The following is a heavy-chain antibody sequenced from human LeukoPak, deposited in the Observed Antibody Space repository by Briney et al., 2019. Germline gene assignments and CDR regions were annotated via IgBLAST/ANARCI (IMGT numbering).Heavy chain of an antibody. CDR2: INCNSGGT. D-gene: IGHD2-15*01. V-gene: IGHV1-2*02. J-gene: IGHJ4*02. CDR1: GYTFTGYY. CDR3: ATFHSRGSGHHY. Sequence: ASVKVSCKASGYTFTGYYMHWVRQAPGQGLEWMGWINCNSGGTKYAQKFQGRVSMSRDTSISTAYLELSRLRSDDTAVYYCATFHSRGSGHHYWGQGTLVTVSS.